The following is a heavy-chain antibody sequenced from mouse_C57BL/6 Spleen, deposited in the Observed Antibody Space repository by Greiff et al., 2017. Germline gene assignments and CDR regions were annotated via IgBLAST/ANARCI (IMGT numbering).Heavy chain of an antibody. CDR3: ARPDYDPWFAD. CDR2: ISSGSSTI. J-gene: IGHJ3*01. CDR1: GFTFSDYG. Sequence: EVQLVESGGGLVKPGGSLKLSCAASGFTFSDYGMHWVRQAPEKGLEWVAYISSGSSTIYYADTVKGRFTISRDKAKNTLFLQMTSLRSEDTAMYYCARPDYDPWFADWGQGTLVTVAA. V-gene: IGHV5-17*01. D-gene: IGHD2-4*01.